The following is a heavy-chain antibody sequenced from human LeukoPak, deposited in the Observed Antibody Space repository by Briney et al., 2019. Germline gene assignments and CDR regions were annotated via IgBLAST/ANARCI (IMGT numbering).Heavy chain of an antibody. D-gene: IGHD5-24*01. CDR1: GFTFSPSW. V-gene: IGHV3-74*01. J-gene: IGHJ4*02. CDR2: INNDGSYI. CDR3: ARDGSAYNFDY. Sequence: GGSLRLSCAASGFTFSPSWMHWVRQAPGKGLEWVSRINNDGSYINYADSVKGRFTISRDNAKNTLNLQMNSLRAEDTAVYFCARDGSAYNFDYWGQGVLVTVSS.